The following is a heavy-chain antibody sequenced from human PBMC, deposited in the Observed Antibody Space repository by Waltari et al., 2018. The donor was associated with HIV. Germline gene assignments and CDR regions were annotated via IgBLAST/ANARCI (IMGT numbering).Heavy chain of an antibody. CDR1: GLTFRSYA. D-gene: IGHD2-2*02. Sequence: EVQLLESGGGLVQPGGSLRLTCATSGLTFRSYAMSGVRQAPGRGLFWVAGISASGDKTYYADSVKGRFTISRHNSKKTLYLQMNSLTAEDTAVYHCANIPPYTIGRGWFDPWGQGTLVTVSS. CDR3: ANIPPYTIGRGWFDP. CDR2: ISASGDKT. J-gene: IGHJ5*02. V-gene: IGHV3-23*01.